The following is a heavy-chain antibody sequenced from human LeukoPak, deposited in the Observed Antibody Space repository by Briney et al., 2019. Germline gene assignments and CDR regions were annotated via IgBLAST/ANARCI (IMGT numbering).Heavy chain of an antibody. Sequence: GGSLRLSCAASGFTVSSNYMSWVRQAPGKGLEWVASIKPDGSEKYYVDSVRGRFTISRDNAKNSLYLQMSSLRAEDTAVYYCLAGGGYWGQGTLVTVSS. CDR3: LAGGGY. J-gene: IGHJ4*02. CDR2: IKPDGSEK. CDR1: GFTVSSNY. D-gene: IGHD3-10*01. V-gene: IGHV3-7*01.